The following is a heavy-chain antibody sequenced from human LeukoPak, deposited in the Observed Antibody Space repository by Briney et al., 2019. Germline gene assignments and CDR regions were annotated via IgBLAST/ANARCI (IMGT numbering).Heavy chain of an antibody. CDR1: GFTFSDYY. CDR3: ARDRYDILTGYYDVWYFDY. V-gene: IGHV3-11*05. J-gene: IGHJ4*02. D-gene: IGHD3-9*01. Sequence: GSLRLSCAASGFTFSDYYMSWIRQAPGKGLEWVSYISSSSSYTNYADSVKGRFTISRDNAKNSLYLQMNSLRAEDTAVYYCARDRYDILTGYYDVWYFDYWGQGTLVTVSS. CDR2: ISSSSSYT.